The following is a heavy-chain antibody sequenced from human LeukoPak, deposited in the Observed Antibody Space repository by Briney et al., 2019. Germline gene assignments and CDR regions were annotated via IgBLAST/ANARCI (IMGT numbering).Heavy chain of an antibody. V-gene: IGHV4-34*01. D-gene: IGHD5-24*01. Sequence: PSETLSLTCAVYGGSFSGYYWSWIRQPPGKGLGWIGEINHSGSTNYNPSLKSRVTISVDTSENQFSLKLSSVTAAGTAVYYCARGQIRDGYNYDEYWGQGTLVTVSS. CDR2: INHSGST. CDR1: GGSFSGYY. CDR3: ARGQIRDGYNYDEY. J-gene: IGHJ4*02.